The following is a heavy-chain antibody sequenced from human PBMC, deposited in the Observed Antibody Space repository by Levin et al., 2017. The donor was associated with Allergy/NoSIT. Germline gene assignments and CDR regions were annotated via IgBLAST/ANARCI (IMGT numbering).Heavy chain of an antibody. V-gene: IGHV3-7*04. CDR1: GFTFSTYW. D-gene: IGHD3-3*01. J-gene: IGHJ4*02. Sequence: ETLSLTCAASGFTFSTYWMSWVRQAPGKGLEWVANIKGDGSQKYYVDSVKGRFTISRDNTKDSLSLQMNNLRVEDTAVYYCGGALGWEVAYWGQGTLVTVSS. CDR3: GGALGWEVAY. CDR2: IKGDGSQK.